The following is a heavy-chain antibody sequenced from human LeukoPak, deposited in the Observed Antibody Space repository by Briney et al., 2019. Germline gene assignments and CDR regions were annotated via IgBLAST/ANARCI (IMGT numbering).Heavy chain of an antibody. V-gene: IGHV1-18*01. Sequence: GASVKVSCKASGYTFTSYGISWVRQAPGQGLEWMGWISAYNGNTNYAQKLQGRVTMTTDTSTSTAYMELRSLRSDDTAVYYCARVTYYYDSSGYYYDQYYFDYWGQGTLVTVSS. CDR3: ARVTYYYDSSGYYYDQYYFDY. CDR1: GYTFTSYG. J-gene: IGHJ4*02. D-gene: IGHD3-22*01. CDR2: ISAYNGNT.